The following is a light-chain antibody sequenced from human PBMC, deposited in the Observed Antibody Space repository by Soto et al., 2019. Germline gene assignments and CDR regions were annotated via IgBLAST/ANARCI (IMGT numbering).Light chain of an antibody. CDR1: QSISKY. CDR2: AVS. V-gene: IGKV1-39*01. J-gene: IGKJ2*01. CDR3: QQSYRTPYT. Sequence: DIQMTQSPSSLSASVGDRVTITCRASQSISKYLNWYQQKAGKAPSLLMYAVSSLQGGVPPRFSGSASGTNFSLTIAGLQREDFATYHCQQSYRTPYTFGQGTKVDIK.